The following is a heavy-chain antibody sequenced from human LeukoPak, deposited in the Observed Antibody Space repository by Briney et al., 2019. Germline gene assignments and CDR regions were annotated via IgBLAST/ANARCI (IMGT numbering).Heavy chain of an antibody. V-gene: IGHV3-33*08. Sequence: PGGSLRLSCAASGFTFSSYGMSWVRQAPGKGLEWVTVIWHDGSHKDYADSVKGRFTISRDNSKNTLYLQMNDLRAEDTAMYYCVRGWGSNVYASAFDVWGQGTMVTVSS. D-gene: IGHD3-16*01. J-gene: IGHJ3*01. CDR3: VRGWGSNVYASAFDV. CDR2: IWHDGSHK. CDR1: GFTFSSYG.